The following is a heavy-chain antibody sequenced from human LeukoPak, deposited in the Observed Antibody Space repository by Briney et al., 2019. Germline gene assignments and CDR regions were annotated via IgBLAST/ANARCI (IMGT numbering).Heavy chain of an antibody. V-gene: IGHV4-39*07. J-gene: IGHJ4*02. Sequence: SETLSLTCTVSGGSISSSSYYWGWIRQPPGKGLEWVGSIYYSGSTYYNPSLKSRVTISVDTSKNQFSLKLSSVTAADTAVYYCARVAKYYDSSGITVMVDYWGQGTLVTVSS. CDR2: IYYSGST. D-gene: IGHD3-22*01. CDR1: GGSISSSSYY. CDR3: ARVAKYYDSSGITVMVDY.